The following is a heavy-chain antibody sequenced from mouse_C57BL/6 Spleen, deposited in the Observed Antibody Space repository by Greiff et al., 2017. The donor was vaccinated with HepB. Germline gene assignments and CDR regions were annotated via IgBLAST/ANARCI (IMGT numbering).Heavy chain of an antibody. CDR3: AREETVVGFDY. D-gene: IGHD1-1*01. V-gene: IGHV1-26*01. CDR2: INPNNGGT. Sequence: QLQQSGPELVKPGASVKISCKASGYTFTDYYMNWVKQSHGKSLEWIGDINPNNGGTSYNQKFKGKATLTVDKSSSTAYVELRSLTSEDSAVYYCAREETVVGFDYWGQGTTLTVSS. J-gene: IGHJ2*01. CDR1: GYTFTDYY.